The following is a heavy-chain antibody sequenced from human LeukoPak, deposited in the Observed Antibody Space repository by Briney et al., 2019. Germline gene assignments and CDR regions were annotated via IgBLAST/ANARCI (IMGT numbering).Heavy chain of an antibody. J-gene: IGHJ6*02. CDR3: ARADCSSTSCYSYYYYGMDV. CDR1: GYTFTGYY. CDR2: INPNSGGT. Sequence: GASVKVSCTASGYTFTGYYMHWVRQAPGQGLEWMGWINPNSGGTNYAQKFQGWVTMTRDTSISTAYMELSRLRSDDTAVYYCARADCSSTSCYSYYYYGMDVWGQGTTVTVSS. V-gene: IGHV1-2*04. D-gene: IGHD2-2*02.